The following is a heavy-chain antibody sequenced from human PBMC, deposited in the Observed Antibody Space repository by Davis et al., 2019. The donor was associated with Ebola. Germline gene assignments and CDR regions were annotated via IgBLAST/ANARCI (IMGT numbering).Heavy chain of an antibody. CDR2: ISSSSSYI. Sequence: GGSLRLSCAASGFTFSSYTMNWVRQAPGKGLEWVSSISSSSSYIYYADSVKGRFTISRDNAKNSLYLQMNSLRAEDTAVYYCARVDIYYDSSGYYRLEGMDVWGQGTTVTVSS. V-gene: IGHV3-21*01. CDR1: GFTFSSYT. CDR3: ARVDIYYDSSGYYRLEGMDV. J-gene: IGHJ6*02. D-gene: IGHD3-22*01.